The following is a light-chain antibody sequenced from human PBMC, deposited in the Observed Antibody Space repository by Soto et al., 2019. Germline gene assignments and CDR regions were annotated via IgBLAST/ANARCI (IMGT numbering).Light chain of an antibody. CDR2: DVS. Sequence: EIELTQSPATLSLSPGERATLSRRASQSVSSYLAWYQQKPGQPPRLLIYDVSNRGTGIPARFSGSGFGTDFTLTISSLEPEDFAVYYCQQRSNWPPSITFGQGTRLKIK. V-gene: IGKV3-11*01. J-gene: IGKJ5*01. CDR1: QSVSSY. CDR3: QQRSNWPPSIT.